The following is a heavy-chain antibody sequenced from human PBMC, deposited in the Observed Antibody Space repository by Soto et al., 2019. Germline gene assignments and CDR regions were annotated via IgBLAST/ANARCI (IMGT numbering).Heavy chain of an antibody. CDR3: ARDRLVPYGYGMDV. J-gene: IGHJ6*02. Sequence: GGSLRLSCAASGFTFRSYGIHWVRQAPGKGLEWVALIWFDGSKKYYVDSVKGRFAVSRDNSKNTLYLQMSSLRVEDTAVYYCARDRLVPYGYGMDVWGQGTTVTVSS. CDR1: GFTFRSYG. CDR2: IWFDGSKK. V-gene: IGHV3-33*01. D-gene: IGHD2-2*01.